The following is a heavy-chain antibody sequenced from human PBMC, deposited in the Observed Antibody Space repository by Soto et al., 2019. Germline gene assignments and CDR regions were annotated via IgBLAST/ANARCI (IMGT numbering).Heavy chain of an antibody. CDR2: IYYRGNT. CDR3: ARLEGLATISYYFDY. Sequence: SETLPLTCSVSGDSINSDKYYWGWIRQPPGKGLEWIGSIYYRGNTYYNPSLQTRVTISLDKSKSQFSLRLNSVTAADSAVYFCARLEGLATISYYFDYWGQGTLVTVSS. J-gene: IGHJ4*02. D-gene: IGHD3-9*01. V-gene: IGHV4-39*01. CDR1: GDSINSDKYY.